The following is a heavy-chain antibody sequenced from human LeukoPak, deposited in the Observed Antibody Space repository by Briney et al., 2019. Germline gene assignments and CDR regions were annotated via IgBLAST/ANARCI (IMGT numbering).Heavy chain of an antibody. J-gene: IGHJ4*02. CDR3: ARGRYSYGLFDY. CDR2: IYYSGST. V-gene: IGHV4-59*08. D-gene: IGHD5-18*01. Sequence: SETLSLTCTVSGGSISSYYGSWIRQPPGKGLEWIGYIYYSGSTNYNPSLKSRVTISVDTSKNQFSLKLSSVTAADTAVYYCARGRYSYGLFDYWGQRTMVTVSS. CDR1: GGSISSYY.